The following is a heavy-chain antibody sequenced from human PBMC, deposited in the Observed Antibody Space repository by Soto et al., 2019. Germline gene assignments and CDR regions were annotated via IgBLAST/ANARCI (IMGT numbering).Heavy chain of an antibody. Sequence: ASVKVSCKASGYTFTSYGISWVRQAPGQGLEWTGWISAYNGNTNYAQKLQGRVTMTTDTSTSTTYMELRSLRSDDTAVYYCASLSLGYCSSTSCQMLYRMDVWGQGTTVTXS. CDR1: GYTFTSYG. CDR2: ISAYNGNT. V-gene: IGHV1-18*04. CDR3: ASLSLGYCSSTSCQMLYRMDV. D-gene: IGHD2-2*01. J-gene: IGHJ6*02.